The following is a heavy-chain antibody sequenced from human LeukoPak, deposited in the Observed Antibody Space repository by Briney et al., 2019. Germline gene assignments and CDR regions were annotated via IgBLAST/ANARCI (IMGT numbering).Heavy chain of an antibody. CDR3: AKSPSDISGYYLDAFDI. V-gene: IGHV3-7*03. Sequence: GGSLRLSCAASGFTFSSYWMSWVRQAPGKGLEWVANIKQDGSEKYYVDSVKGRFTISRDNSKNTLYLQMNTLRAEDTAVYYCAKSPSDISGYYLDAFDIWGQGTMVTVSS. CDR2: IKQDGSEK. J-gene: IGHJ3*02. D-gene: IGHD3-22*01. CDR1: GFTFSSYW.